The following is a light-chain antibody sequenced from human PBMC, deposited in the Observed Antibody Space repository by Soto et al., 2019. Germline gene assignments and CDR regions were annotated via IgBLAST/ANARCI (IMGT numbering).Light chain of an antibody. Sequence: SYELTQPPSVSVAPGQTARITCGGDNIGSKSVHWYQQKPGQAPVLVVYEDSDRPSGIPERFSGSNSGNTATLTISRAEAGDETDYYCQVWDGSSDHYVFGTGTKVTVL. V-gene: IGLV3-21*02. CDR2: EDS. CDR3: QVWDGSSDHYV. J-gene: IGLJ1*01. CDR1: NIGSKS.